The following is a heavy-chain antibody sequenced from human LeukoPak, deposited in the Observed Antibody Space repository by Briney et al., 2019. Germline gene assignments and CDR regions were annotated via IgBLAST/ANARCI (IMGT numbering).Heavy chain of an antibody. J-gene: IGHJ4*02. V-gene: IGHV4-59*01. D-gene: IGHD1-26*01. CDR3: ARVSGVSGSPEAVEY. CDR1: AGSISSSY. CDR2: LYYRGST. Sequence: PSQTLSLTCTVSAGSISSSYWSSIRQHPGNGLEWIGHLYYRGSTNYNPPLKSRATISVDTSKNQFSLKLTSVNDADTAVISCARVSGVSGSPEAVEYWGQRALVTASS.